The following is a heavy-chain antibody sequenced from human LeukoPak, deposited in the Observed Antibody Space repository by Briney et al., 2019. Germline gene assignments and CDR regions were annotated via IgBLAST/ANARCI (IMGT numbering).Heavy chain of an antibody. V-gene: IGHV3-23*01. CDR1: GFTFSSYG. D-gene: IGHD3-10*01. CDR3: AKPDVYYGSGSGAFDI. J-gene: IGHJ3*02. CDR2: INGNGGIT. Sequence: GGSLRLSCAASGFTFSSYGMSWVRQAPGKGLEWVSAINGNGGITYYADSVTGRFTISRDNSKNTLYLQMNSLRAEDAAVYYCAKPDVYYGSGSGAFDIWGQGTMVTVSS.